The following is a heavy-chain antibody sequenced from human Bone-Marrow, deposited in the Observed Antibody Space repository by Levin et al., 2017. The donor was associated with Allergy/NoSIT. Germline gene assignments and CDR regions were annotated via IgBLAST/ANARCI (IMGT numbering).Heavy chain of an antibody. CDR1: DFTFRNAW. CDR3: NTATYYHDNSGYPFYFNY. D-gene: IGHD3-22*01. Sequence: PGGSLRLSCTASDFTFRNAWVNWVRQAPGKGLEWVGRIKSYTDGGTADYAAPVKGRFTISRDDSRDTLYLHMNGLKTEDTAVYYCNTATYYHDNSGYPFYFNYWGQGAQVTVSS. V-gene: IGHV3-15*07. CDR2: IKSYTDGGTA. J-gene: IGHJ4*02.